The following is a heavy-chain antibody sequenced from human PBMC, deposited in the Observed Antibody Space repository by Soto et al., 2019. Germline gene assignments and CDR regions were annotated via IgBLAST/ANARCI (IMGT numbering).Heavy chain of an antibody. CDR1: GGSFSCYY. CDR2: INHSGTI. D-gene: IGHD2-21*02. CDR3: ARADRTLVTSYSLDV. V-gene: IGHV4-34*01. Sequence: SETRSLTCAVYGGSFSCYYWTGIRQPPGKGLEWIGEINHSGTINFNPSLKSRLTISLDTSKKHFSLKLSSVTDADTAAYYCARADRTLVTSYSLDVWGQGTTVTVSS. J-gene: IGHJ6*02.